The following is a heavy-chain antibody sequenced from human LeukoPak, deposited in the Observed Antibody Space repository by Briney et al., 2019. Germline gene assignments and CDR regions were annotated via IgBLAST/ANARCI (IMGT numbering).Heavy chain of an antibody. CDR2: INPNSGGT. CDR3: ARGGYFDWLLPYYFGY. Sequence: ASVKVSCKASGYIFTGYYMHWVRQAPGQGLEWMGWINPNSGGTNYVQKFQGRVTMTRDTSISTAYMELSRLRSDDTAVYYCARGGYFDWLLPYYFGYWGQGTLVTVSS. V-gene: IGHV1-2*02. D-gene: IGHD3-9*01. J-gene: IGHJ4*02. CDR1: GYIFTGYY.